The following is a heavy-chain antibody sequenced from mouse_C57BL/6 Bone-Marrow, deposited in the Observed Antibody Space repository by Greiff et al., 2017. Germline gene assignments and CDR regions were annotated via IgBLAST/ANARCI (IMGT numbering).Heavy chain of an antibody. CDR2: IDPSDSYT. V-gene: IGHV1-59*01. Sequence: QVQLQQPGAELVRPGTSVKLSCKASGYTFTSYWMHWVKQRPGQGLEWIGVIDPSDSYTNYNQKFKGKATLTVDTSSSTAYMQLSSLTSEDSAVYYCARSYSCSPYWYFDVWGTGTTVTVSS. J-gene: IGHJ1*03. CDR3: ARSYSCSPYWYFDV. D-gene: IGHD1-1*01. CDR1: GYTFTSYW.